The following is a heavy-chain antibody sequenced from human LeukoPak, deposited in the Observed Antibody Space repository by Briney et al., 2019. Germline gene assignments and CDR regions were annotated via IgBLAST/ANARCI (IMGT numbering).Heavy chain of an antibody. V-gene: IGHV1-18*01. CDR1: GYIFVTYG. CDR3: AGIWGYSGHDFGY. Sequence: ASVKVSCKASGYIFVTYGISWVRQAPGQGLEWMGWISGNSGNTKYAEKFQGRVTMTTDTSTSTAYMELRSLRSDDTALYYCAGIWGYSGHDFGYWGQGTVVTVSS. CDR2: ISGNSGNT. J-gene: IGHJ4*02. D-gene: IGHD5-12*01.